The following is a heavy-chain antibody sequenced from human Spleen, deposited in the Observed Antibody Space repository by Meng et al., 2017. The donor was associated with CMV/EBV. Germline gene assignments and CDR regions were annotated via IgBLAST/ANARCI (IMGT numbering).Heavy chain of an antibody. V-gene: IGHV3-9*01. CDR2: ISWNSGSI. D-gene: IGHD6-13*01. CDR3: AKGLQGQQPRSYFDY. Sequence: SLKISCAASGFTFDDYAMHWVRQAPGKGLEWVSGISWNSGSIGYADSVKGRFTISRDNSKNTLYLQMNSLRAEDTAVYYCAKGLQGQQPRSYFDYWGQGTLVTVSS. J-gene: IGHJ4*02. CDR1: GFTFDDYA.